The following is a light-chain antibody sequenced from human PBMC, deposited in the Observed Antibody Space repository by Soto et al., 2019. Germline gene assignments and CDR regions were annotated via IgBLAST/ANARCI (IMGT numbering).Light chain of an antibody. Sequence: EIVMTQSPATLSVSPGEKATLSCRASQSVSSNLAWYQQKPGQAPRLLIYGASTRATSIPARFSSSGSGTAFTLTIISLQSEDFAVYYCQQYNNWPPVTFGQGTKLEIK. CDR3: QQYNNWPPVT. J-gene: IGKJ2*01. CDR2: GAS. V-gene: IGKV3-15*01. CDR1: QSVSSN.